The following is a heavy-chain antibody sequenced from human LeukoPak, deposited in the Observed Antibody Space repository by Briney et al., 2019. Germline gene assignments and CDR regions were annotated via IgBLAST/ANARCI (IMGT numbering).Heavy chain of an antibody. CDR1: GGSFSGYY. V-gene: IGHV4-34*01. CDR3: ARGQGYSSSWYVYYYYGMDV. Sequence: PSETLSLTCAIYGGSFSGYYWSWIRQPPGKGLEWIGEINHSGSTNYNPSLKSRVTISVDTSKNQFSLKLSSVTAADTAVYYCARGQGYSSSWYVYYYYGMDVWGQGTTVTVSS. CDR2: INHSGST. D-gene: IGHD6-13*01. J-gene: IGHJ6*02.